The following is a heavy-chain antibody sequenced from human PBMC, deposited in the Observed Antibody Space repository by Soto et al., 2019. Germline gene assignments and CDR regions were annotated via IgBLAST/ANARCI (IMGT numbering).Heavy chain of an antibody. D-gene: IGHD3-16*02. CDR3: ARVEFLMITFGGVIVMDYYYYMEV. CDR2: IIAYNGST. J-gene: IGHJ6*03. Sequence: EASVKVSCKSSGYTFTSYGISLFRQAPGQWRACIGLIIAYNGSTNYAQKLQGRVTMTTDTSTSTAYMELRSLRSDDTAVYYCARVEFLMITFGGVIVMDYYYYMEVWGKGTTVTVSS. CDR1: GYTFTSYG. V-gene: IGHV1-18*01.